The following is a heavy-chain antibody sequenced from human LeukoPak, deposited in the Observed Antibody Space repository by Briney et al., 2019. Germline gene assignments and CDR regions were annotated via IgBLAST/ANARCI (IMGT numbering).Heavy chain of an antibody. V-gene: IGHV3-23*01. J-gene: IGHJ4*02. CDR2: ICGSGGST. CDR1: GFTFSSYA. CDR3: AKEEKDDSSGYYFDY. D-gene: IGHD3-22*01. Sequence: GGSLRLSCAASGFTFSSYAMSWVRQAPGKRLEGVSGICGSGGSTYYADSVKGRFTISRDNSKNTLYLQLNSLRAEDAAVYYCAKEEKDDSSGYYFDYWGQGTLVTVSS.